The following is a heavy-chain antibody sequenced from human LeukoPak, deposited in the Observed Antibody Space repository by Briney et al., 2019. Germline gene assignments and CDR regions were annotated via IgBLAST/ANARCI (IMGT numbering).Heavy chain of an antibody. D-gene: IGHD6-13*01. J-gene: IGHJ6*02. CDR1: GGSFSSYY. CDR2: IYYSGST. V-gene: IGHV4-59*01. CDR3: ASHKYSSSWYPYYYYGMDV. Sequence: SETLSLTCAAYGGSFSSYYWSWIRQPPGKGLEWIGYIYYSGSTNYNPSLKSRVTISVDTSKNQFSLKLSSVTAADTAVYYCASHKYSSSWYPYYYYGMDVWGQGTTVTVSS.